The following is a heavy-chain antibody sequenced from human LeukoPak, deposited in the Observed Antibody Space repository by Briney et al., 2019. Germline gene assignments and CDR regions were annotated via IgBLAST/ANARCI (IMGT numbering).Heavy chain of an antibody. CDR3: AKEVGATMLDY. Sequence: PGGSLRLSCAASGFTHSSYGMSWVRQAPGKGLEWVSVIGGSGYITYYAESVKGRFTISRDNSKNTLFLQMNSLRAEDTAVYYCAKEVGATMLDYWGQGTLVTVSS. CDR2: IGGSGYIT. D-gene: IGHD1-26*01. CDR1: GFTHSSYG. V-gene: IGHV3-23*01. J-gene: IGHJ4*02.